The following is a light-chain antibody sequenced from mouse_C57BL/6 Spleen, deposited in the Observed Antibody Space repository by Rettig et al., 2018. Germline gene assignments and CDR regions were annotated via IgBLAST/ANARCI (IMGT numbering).Light chain of an antibody. Sequence: QIVLTQSPAIMSPSPGEKVTMTCSASSSVSHMYWYQQKPGSSPRLLIYDTSNLASGVPVRFSGSGSGTSYSLTISRMEAEDGATYYCQQWSSFPYTFGGGTKLEIK. V-gene: IGKV4-55*01. CDR2: DTS. J-gene: IGKJ2*01. CDR3: QQWSSFPYT. CDR1: SSVSH.